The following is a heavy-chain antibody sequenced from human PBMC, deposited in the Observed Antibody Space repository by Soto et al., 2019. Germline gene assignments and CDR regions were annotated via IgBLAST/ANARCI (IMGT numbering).Heavy chain of an antibody. CDR3: ARDPLTTVTTFGDV. J-gene: IGHJ6*02. Sequence: VGSLRLSCAASGFTFSSYSMNWVRQAPGKGLEWVSYISSSSSTIYYADSVKGRFTISRDNAKNSLYLQMNSLRDEDTAVYYCARDPLTTVTTFGDVWGQGTTVTVSS. D-gene: IGHD4-17*01. CDR2: ISSSSSTI. V-gene: IGHV3-48*02. CDR1: GFTFSSYS.